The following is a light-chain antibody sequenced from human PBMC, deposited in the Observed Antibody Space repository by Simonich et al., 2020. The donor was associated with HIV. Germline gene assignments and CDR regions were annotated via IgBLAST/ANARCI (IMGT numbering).Light chain of an antibody. J-gene: IGKJ2*01. V-gene: IGKV4-1*01. CDR1: QSVLYSSNNKNY. CDR3: QQYYSTPPYT. CDR2: GAA. Sequence: DIVITQYPDSLAVSMCERATIKCKYTQSVLYSSNNKNYLVWYQQKPGKPPKLLIYGAATREYAVPDRFSGSGSGTDFTLTISSLQAEDVAVYYCQQYYSTPPYTFGQGTKLEIK.